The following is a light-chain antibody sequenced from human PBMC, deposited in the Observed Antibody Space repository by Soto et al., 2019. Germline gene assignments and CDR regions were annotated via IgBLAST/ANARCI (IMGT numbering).Light chain of an antibody. CDR3: QQYNSYS. CDR2: HAS. Sequence: DIQVAESPSTLPAXXGXXXXXVCRASQSISNWLAWYQQKPGTAPKLLIYHASTLESGVPSRFSGSGSGTEFTLTISSLQPDDFATYYCQQYNSYSFGQGTKVDI. J-gene: IGKJ1*01. CDR1: QSISNW. V-gene: IGKV1-5*02.